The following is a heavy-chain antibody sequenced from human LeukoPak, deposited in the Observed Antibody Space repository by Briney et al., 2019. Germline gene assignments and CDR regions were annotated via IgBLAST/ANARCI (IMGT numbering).Heavy chain of an antibody. V-gene: IGHV1-18*01. CDR3: ARDDDYYDSSGYYPSYYYYGMDV. J-gene: IGHJ6*02. Sequence: GASVKVSCKASGYTFTSYGISWVRQAPGQGLEWMGWISAYNGNTNYAQKLQGRVTMTTDTSTGTAYMELRSLRSDDTAVYYCARDDDYYDSSGYYPSYYYYGMDVWGQGTTVTVSS. D-gene: IGHD3-22*01. CDR1: GYTFTSYG. CDR2: ISAYNGNT.